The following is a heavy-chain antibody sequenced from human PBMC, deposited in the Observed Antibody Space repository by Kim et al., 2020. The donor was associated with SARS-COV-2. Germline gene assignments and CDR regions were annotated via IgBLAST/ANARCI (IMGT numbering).Heavy chain of an antibody. CDR3: ARGGNSYNAFGI. V-gene: IGHV3-11*01. Sequence: GGSLRLSCAASGLSFSDSYMNWVRQAPGKGLEWLSFISTRGESIFYADSVKGRFTISRDNAKNTLYLQMNYLRDEDTAVYYCARGGNSYNAFGIWGQGAL. D-gene: IGHD5-18*01. CDR2: ISTRGESI. J-gene: IGHJ4*02. CDR1: GLSFSDSY.